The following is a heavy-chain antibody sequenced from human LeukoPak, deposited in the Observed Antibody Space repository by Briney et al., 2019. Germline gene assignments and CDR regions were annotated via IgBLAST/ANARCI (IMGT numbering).Heavy chain of an antibody. CDR1: GGTFSSYA. CDR2: IIPIFGTA. D-gene: IGHD3-10*01. V-gene: IGHV1-69*05. J-gene: IGHJ5*02. Sequence: ASVNVSCTASGGTFSSYAISWVRQAPGQGLEWMGGIIPIFGTANYAQKLQGRVTMTTDTSTSTAYMELRSLRSDDTAVYYCARETRMVRGVIIGYNWFDPWGQGTLVTVSS. CDR3: ARETRMVRGVIIGYNWFDP.